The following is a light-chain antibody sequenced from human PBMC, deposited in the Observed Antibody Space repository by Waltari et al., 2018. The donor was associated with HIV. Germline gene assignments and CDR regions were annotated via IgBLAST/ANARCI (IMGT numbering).Light chain of an antibody. CDR3: QSYDSSLSGWV. CDR2: GNS. V-gene: IGLV1-40*01. Sequence: QSVLTQPPSVSGAPGQRVTISCTGSSSNIGAGYDVHWYQQLPGTAPKLLIYGNSNRPSGVPDRFSGSKSGTSASPAITGLQAEDEADYYCQSYDSSLSGWVFGGGNKLTVL. CDR1: SSNIGAGYD. J-gene: IGLJ3*02.